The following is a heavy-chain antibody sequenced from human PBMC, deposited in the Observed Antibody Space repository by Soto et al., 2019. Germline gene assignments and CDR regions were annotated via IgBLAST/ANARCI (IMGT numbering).Heavy chain of an antibody. Sequence: SESLSLTGAVSVGSVSNGDYYWNWILQPPGKELEWIGYVYYIGSANYNASLKSRGTISVDTSKNQFSLRLNSVTAADTAVYYCARGMSSTWGRSFDRWGQGTLVTVSS. CDR1: VGSVSNGDYY. D-gene: IGHD3-16*01. CDR3: ARGMSSTWGRSFDR. J-gene: IGHJ5*02. V-gene: IGHV4-61*08. CDR2: VYYIGSA.